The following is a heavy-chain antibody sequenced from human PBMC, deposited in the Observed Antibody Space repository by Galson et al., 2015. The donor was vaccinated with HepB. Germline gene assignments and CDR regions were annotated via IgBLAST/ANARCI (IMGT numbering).Heavy chain of an antibody. CDR2: ISAYNGNT. V-gene: IGHV1-18*04. Sequence: SVKVSCKASGYTFTSYGISWVRQAPGQGLEWMGWISAYNGNTNYAQKLQGRVTMTTDTSTSTAYMELRSLRSEDTAVYYCARGTGVDGYKPDFDYWGQGTLVTVSS. CDR1: GYTFTSYG. J-gene: IGHJ4*02. D-gene: IGHD5-24*01. CDR3: ARGTGVDGYKPDFDY.